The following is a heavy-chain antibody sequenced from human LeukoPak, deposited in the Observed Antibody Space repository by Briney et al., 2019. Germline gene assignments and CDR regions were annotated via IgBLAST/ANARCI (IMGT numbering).Heavy chain of an antibody. CDR2: IYYTGST. J-gene: IGHJ5*02. V-gene: IGHV4-59*12. CDR3: ARVATRGSYYP. D-gene: IGHD1-26*01. CDR1: GGSISTYY. Sequence: SETLSLTCTLSGGSISTYYWSWVRQPPGKGLEWIGYIYYTGSTDYNPSLKSRVTMSVDTSKNQFSLKLSSVTAADTAVYYCARVATRGSYYPWGQGTLVTVSS.